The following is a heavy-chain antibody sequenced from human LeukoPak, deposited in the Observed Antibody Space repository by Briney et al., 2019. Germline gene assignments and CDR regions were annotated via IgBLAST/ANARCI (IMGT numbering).Heavy chain of an antibody. Sequence: SETLSLTCTVSGGSISSSSHYWGWIRQPPGKGLEWIGSMYYSGSTDHNPSLKSRVTISVDTSKNQFSLKLSSVTAADTAVYYCARAHAFDFWSGYWADWGQGNLVTVSS. CDR2: MYYSGST. V-gene: IGHV4-39*01. J-gene: IGHJ4*02. D-gene: IGHD3-3*01. CDR1: GGSISSSSHY. CDR3: ARAHAFDFWSGYWAD.